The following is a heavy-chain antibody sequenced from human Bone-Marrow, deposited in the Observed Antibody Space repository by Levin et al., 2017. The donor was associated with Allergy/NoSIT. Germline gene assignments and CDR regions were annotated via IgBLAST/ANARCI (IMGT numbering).Heavy chain of an antibody. V-gene: IGHV4-39*01. Sequence: SETLSLTCSVSGDSISSGTYYWGWTRQPPGKGLEYIGSIYSSGSTYYNPSLKSRVTISVDTSKNQFSLKLSSVTAADTAVYYCARHLPDSEDPRYMDGWGKGTTVAVSS. CDR1: GDSISSGTYY. CDR3: ARHLPDSEDPRYMDG. J-gene: IGHJ6*03. CDR2: IYSSGST.